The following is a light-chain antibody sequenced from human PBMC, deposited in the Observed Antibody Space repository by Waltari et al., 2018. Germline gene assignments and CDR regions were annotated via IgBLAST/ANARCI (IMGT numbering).Light chain of an antibody. CDR3: QQSYSTPPYT. Sequence: DIQMTQSPSSLSASVGDRVTITCRASKGIRNDLGWYQQKTGKAPKRLIYAASSLQSGVPSRFSGSGSGTEFTLTISSLQPEDCSTYYCQQSYSTPPYTFGQGTYLEIK. V-gene: IGKV1-17*01. CDR1: KGIRND. CDR2: AAS. J-gene: IGKJ2*01.